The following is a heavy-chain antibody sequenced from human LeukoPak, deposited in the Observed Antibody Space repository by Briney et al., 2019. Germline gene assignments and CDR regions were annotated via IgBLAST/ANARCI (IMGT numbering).Heavy chain of an antibody. CDR1: GVSISSSSYY. J-gene: IGHJ4*02. D-gene: IGHD6-13*01. Sequence: PSETLCLSCTVSGVSISSSSYYWGWIRQPRGKGLEWIGSIFCSGSTYYNPSLKSRVTIFVDTSKNQFSLKLSSVTAADTAVYYCARLRPEGAAGSPDYWGQGTLVTVSS. V-gene: IGHV4-39*01. CDR3: ARLRPEGAAGSPDY. CDR2: IFCSGST.